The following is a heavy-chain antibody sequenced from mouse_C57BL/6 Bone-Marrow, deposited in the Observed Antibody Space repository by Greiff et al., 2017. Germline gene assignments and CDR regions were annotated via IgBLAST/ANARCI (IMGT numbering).Heavy chain of an antibody. J-gene: IGHJ4*01. Sequence: EVKLMESGPELVKPGASVKIPCKASGYTFTDYNMDWVKQSHGKSLEWIGAINPNNGGTIYNQKFKGKATLTVDTSSSTAYMELRSLTSEDTAVYYCARKWLRPYYYAMDYWGQGTSVTVSS. V-gene: IGHV1-18*01. D-gene: IGHD2-2*01. CDR1: GYTFTDYN. CDR2: INPNNGGT. CDR3: ARKWLRPYYYAMDY.